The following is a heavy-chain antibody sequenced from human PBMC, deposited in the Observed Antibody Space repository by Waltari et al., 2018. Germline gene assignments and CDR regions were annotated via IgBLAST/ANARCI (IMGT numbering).Heavy chain of an antibody. CDR2: IYWDNDK. CDR3: AHRRSHYGDYYFDY. D-gene: IGHD4-17*01. V-gene: IGHV2-5*02. CDR1: GFSLTTRGVT. Sequence: QITLKESGPTLVKPTQTLTLTCTFSGFSLTTRGVTVGWIRQPPGKALEWLALIYWDNDKRYSPSLGSRLTITKDTAKNQVVLTMTNMDPVDTATYYCAHRRSHYGDYYFDYWGQGALVTVSS. J-gene: IGHJ4*02.